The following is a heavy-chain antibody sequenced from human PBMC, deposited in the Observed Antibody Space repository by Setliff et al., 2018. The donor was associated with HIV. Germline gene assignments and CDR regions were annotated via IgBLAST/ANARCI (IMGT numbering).Heavy chain of an antibody. CDR3: ARDEGWTSGSSLVVVVNPYDF. J-gene: IGHJ4*02. D-gene: IGHD3-22*01. V-gene: IGHV3-21*01. CDR1: GFTFSSYR. Sequence: PGGSLRLSCAASGFTFSSYRMNWVRQAPGKGLEWVSSISASSTSMYYADSVRGRFTISRDNDRNSVFLQMNSLRVEDTAVYYCARDEGWTSGSSLVVVVNPYDFWGQGTLVTVSS. CDR2: ISASSTSM.